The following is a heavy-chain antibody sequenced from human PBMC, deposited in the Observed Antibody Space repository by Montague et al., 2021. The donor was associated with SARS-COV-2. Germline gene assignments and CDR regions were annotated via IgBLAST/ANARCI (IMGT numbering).Heavy chain of an antibody. J-gene: IGHJ4*02. CDR2: IYSGGSST. V-gene: IGHV3-23*03. D-gene: IGHD3-3*01. Sequence: SLRLSCAASGFTFSNYAMSWVRQAPGKGLEWVSVIYSGGSSTYYADSVKGRFTISRDSSKNTLYLQINSLRAEDTAVYYCAKDPYYDFWSGYYFDYWGQGTLVTVSS. CDR3: AKDPYYDFWSGYYFDY. CDR1: GFTFSNYA.